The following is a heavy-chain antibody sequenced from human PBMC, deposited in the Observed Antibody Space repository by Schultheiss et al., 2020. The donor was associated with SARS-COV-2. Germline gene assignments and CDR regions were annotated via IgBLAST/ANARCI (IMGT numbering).Heavy chain of an antibody. J-gene: IGHJ4*02. V-gene: IGHV4-59*12. Sequence: SQTLSLTCTVSGGSISSYYWSWIRQPPGKGLEWIGSIYHSGSTNYNPSLKSRVTMSVDTSKNQFSLKLSPVTAADTAVYYCTYSSSWYVNYWGQGTLVTVSS. CDR3: TYSSSWYVNY. CDR2: IYHSGST. D-gene: IGHD6-13*01. CDR1: GGSISSYY.